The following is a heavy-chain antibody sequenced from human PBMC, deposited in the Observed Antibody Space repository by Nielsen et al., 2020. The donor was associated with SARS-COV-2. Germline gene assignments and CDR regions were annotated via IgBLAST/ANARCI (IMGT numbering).Heavy chain of an antibody. D-gene: IGHD6-19*01. Sequence: GGSLRLSCAASGFTFSSYGMHWVRQAPGKGLEWVSYISGSSTYTNYADSVKGRFTISRDNAQSSLYLLMNNLRAEDTAVYYCASSGWLDYWGQGTRVTVSS. CDR1: GFTFSSYG. J-gene: IGHJ4*02. CDR2: ISGSSTYT. V-gene: IGHV3-21*05. CDR3: ASSGWLDY.